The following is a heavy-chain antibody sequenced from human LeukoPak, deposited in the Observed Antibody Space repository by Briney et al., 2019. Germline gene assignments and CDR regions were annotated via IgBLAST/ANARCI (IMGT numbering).Heavy chain of an antibody. CDR1: GGSISSSSYY. CDR3: ARTYYGSGSYSYYMDV. Sequence: PSETLSLTCTVSGGSISSSSYYWGWIRQPPGKGLEWIGSIYYSGSTYYNPSLKSRVTISVDTSKNQFSLKLSSVTAADTAVYYCARTYYGSGSYSYYMDVWGKGTTVTISS. V-gene: IGHV4-39*01. D-gene: IGHD3-10*01. CDR2: IYYSGST. J-gene: IGHJ6*03.